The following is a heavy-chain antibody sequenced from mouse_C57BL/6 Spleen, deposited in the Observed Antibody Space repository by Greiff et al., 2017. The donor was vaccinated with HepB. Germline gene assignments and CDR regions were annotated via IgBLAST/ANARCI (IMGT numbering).Heavy chain of an antibody. D-gene: IGHD3-1*01. Sequence: VQLQQSGPELVKPGASVKISCKASGYAFSSSWMNWVKQRPGKGLEWIGRIYPGDGDTNYNGKFKGKATLTADKSSSTAYMQLSSLTSEDSAVYFCARGLPSWFAYWGQGTLVTVSA. V-gene: IGHV1-82*01. CDR1: GYAFSSSW. CDR2: IYPGDGDT. CDR3: ARGLPSWFAY. J-gene: IGHJ3*01.